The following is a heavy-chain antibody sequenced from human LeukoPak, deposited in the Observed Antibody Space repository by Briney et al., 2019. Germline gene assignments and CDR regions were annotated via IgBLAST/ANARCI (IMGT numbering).Heavy chain of an antibody. CDR2: ISGSGSST. CDR3: GKVGHIVGATQTT. D-gene: IGHD1-26*01. V-gene: IGHV3-23*01. Sequence: GGSLRLSCAASGFTFSTYAMSWVRQAPGKGLEWVSTISGSGSSTYYADSVKGRFTISRDNSKNTLYLQMNGLRAEDTAVYYCGKVGHIVGATQTTWGQGTLVTVPS. CDR1: GFTFSTYA. J-gene: IGHJ4*02.